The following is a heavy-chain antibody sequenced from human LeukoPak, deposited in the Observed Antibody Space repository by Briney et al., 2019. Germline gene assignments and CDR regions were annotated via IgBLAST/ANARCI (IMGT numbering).Heavy chain of an antibody. D-gene: IGHD2-15*01. Sequence: GSLRLSCAASGFTFNSYAMYWVRQAPGKGLEWISGIFDSGGSPHYADSVKGRFTISRDNSQEIVYLQLDSLRVEDTALYYCGKTTVGYSSGRYPGWPVDYWGQGALVTVSS. CDR2: IFDSGGSP. J-gene: IGHJ4*02. CDR3: GKTTVGYSSGRYPGWPVDY. CDR1: GFTFNSYA. V-gene: IGHV3-23*01.